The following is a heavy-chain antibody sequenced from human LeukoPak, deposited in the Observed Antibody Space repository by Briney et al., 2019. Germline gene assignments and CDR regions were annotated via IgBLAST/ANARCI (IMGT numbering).Heavy chain of an antibody. Sequence: GGSLRLSCAASGFTFSSHGMSWVRQAPGKGLEWVSYISSSSNTIYQADSVKGRFTISRDNAKNSLYLQMNSLRAEDTAVYYCARDSGSYYIDYWGQGTLVTVSS. CDR1: GFTFSSHG. CDR3: ARDSGSYYIDY. V-gene: IGHV3-48*01. D-gene: IGHD1-26*01. J-gene: IGHJ4*02. CDR2: ISSSSNTI.